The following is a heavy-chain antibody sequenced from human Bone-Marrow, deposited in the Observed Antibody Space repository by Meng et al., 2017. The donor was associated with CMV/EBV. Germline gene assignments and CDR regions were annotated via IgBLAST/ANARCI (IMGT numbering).Heavy chain of an antibody. CDR3: ARPVYWYFDL. CDR2: INSDGSST. Sequence: GESLKISCAASGFTFSSYWMHWVRQAPGKGLVWVSRINSDGSSTSYADSVKGRFTISRDNAKNTLYLQMNSLRAEDTAVYYCARPVYWYFDLWGRGPRVTVSS. J-gene: IGHJ2*01. V-gene: IGHV3-74*01. CDR1: GFTFSSYW.